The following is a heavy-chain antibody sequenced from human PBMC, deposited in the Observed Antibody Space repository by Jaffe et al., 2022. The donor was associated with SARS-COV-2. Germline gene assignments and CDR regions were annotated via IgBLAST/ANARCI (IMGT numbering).Heavy chain of an antibody. CDR3: AKCSMGGILTGYYIKGYDFDY. CDR1: GFTFSSYA. CDR2: ISGSGGST. J-gene: IGHJ4*02. D-gene: IGHD3-9*01. V-gene: IGHV3-23*04. Sequence: EVQLVESGGGLVQPGGSLRLSCAASGFTFSSYAMSWVRQAPGKGLEWVSAISGSGGSTYYADSVKGRFTISRDNSKNTLYLQMNSLRAEDTAVYYCAKCSMGGILTGYYIKGYDFDYWGQGTLVTVSS.